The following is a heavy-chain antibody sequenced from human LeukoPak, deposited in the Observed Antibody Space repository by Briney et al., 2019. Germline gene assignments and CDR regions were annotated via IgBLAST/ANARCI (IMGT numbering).Heavy chain of an antibody. J-gene: IGHJ4*02. CDR1: GFTFSSYA. V-gene: IGHV3-30-3*01. Sequence: GRSLRLSCAASGFTFSSYAMHWVRQAPGKGLEWVAVISYDGSNKYYADSVKGRFTISRDNSKNTLYLQMNSLRAEDTAVYYCASGNDIVVVPATSQRPQNDYWGQGTLVTVSS. CDR3: ASGNDIVVVPATSQRPQNDY. CDR2: ISYDGSNK. D-gene: IGHD2-2*01.